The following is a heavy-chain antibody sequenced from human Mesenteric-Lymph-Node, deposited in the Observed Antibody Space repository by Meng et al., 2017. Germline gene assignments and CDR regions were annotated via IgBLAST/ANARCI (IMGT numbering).Heavy chain of an antibody. V-gene: IGHV3-33*01. Sequence: QVQLVESGGGVVQPGRSLRLSCAASGFTFSSYGFHWVRQASGKGLEWGAVIWYDGSKKYYADSVKGRFTISRDDSRNTRYLQMNSLRAEDTAVYYCARDLGDYGSGSSYFDYWGQGTLVTVSS. D-gene: IGHD3-10*01. J-gene: IGHJ4*02. CDR3: ARDLGDYGSGSSYFDY. CDR2: IWYDGSKK. CDR1: GFTFSSYG.